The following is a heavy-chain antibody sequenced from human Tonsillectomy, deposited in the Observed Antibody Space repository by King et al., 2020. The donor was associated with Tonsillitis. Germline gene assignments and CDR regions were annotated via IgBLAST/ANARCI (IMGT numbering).Heavy chain of an antibody. J-gene: IGHJ4*01. Sequence: VQLVESGGGVVQPGRSLRLSCATSGFSFKDYAMHWVRQAPGKGLEWVAIISYDGTNKFYADSVKGRFTISRDSSKNTLYLQMNSLRPEDTAVYYCARDRERWVLDIDYWGHGDLVTVSS. CDR3: ARDRERWVLDIDY. V-gene: IGHV3-30*04. CDR1: GFSFKDYA. D-gene: IGHD1-1*01. CDR2: ISYDGTNK.